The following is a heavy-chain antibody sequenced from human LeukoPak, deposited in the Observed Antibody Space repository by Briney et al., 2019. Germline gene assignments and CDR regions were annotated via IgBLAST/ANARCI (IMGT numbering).Heavy chain of an antibody. CDR1: GFTFSNYW. J-gene: IGHJ4*02. Sequence: PGGSLRLSCAASGFTFSNYWISWFHKAPGRGWKWVANIEQDGGEKNYVDSVKGRFTISRDNARNSLYLQMNSLRAEDTAVYYCARDRGYSTFDYWGQGTLVTVSS. V-gene: IGHV3-7*01. D-gene: IGHD4-23*01. CDR2: IEQDGGEK. CDR3: ARDRGYSTFDY.